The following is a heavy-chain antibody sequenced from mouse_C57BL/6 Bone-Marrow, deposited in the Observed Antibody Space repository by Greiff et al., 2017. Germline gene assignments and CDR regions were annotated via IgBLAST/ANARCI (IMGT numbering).Heavy chain of an antibody. D-gene: IGHD1-1*01. CDR3: ALGSGSSYVGY. CDR1: GYTFTSYW. V-gene: IGHV1-74*01. Sequence: QVQLQQPGAELVKPGASVKVSCKASGYTFTSYWMHWVKQRPGQGLEWIGRIHPSDSDTNYNQKFKGKATLTVDKSSSTAYMQLSSLTSEDSAVYYCALGSGSSYVGYWGKGTTLTVSS. J-gene: IGHJ2*01. CDR2: IHPSDSDT.